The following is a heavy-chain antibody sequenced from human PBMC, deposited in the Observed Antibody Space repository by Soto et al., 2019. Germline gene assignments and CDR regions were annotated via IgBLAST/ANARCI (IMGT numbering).Heavy chain of an antibody. CDR3: ATSAKSYDISSGNRFDC. CDR1: GATFSSYA. Sequence: GASEKVSCKASGATFSSYANSWARQAPGQRLEWWGGIIPIFGTANYAQKSQARATITADESTSTAYKELSSLISEATAAYYGATSAKSYDISSGNRFDCW. J-gene: IGHJ4*01. D-gene: IGHD3-9*01. V-gene: IGHV1-69*13. CDR2: IIPIFGTA.